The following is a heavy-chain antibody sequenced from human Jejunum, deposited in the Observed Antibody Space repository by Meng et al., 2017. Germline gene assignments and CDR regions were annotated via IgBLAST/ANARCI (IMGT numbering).Heavy chain of an antibody. Sequence: VRLQESGPGRVRPSETLSLICAVSGGSVSSSGYQWGWIRQPPGKGLEWIGYASTNYNPSLKSRVTISVDTSKNQCSLKLTSVTAADTAVYYCARDHWGSLDYWGQGVLVTVSS. CDR1: GGSVSSSGYQ. CDR3: ARDHWGSLDY. J-gene: IGHJ4*02. CDR2: AST. V-gene: IGHV4-61*08. D-gene: IGHD7-27*01.